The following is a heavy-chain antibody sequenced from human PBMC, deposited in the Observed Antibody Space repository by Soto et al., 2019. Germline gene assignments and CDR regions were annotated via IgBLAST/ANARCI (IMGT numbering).Heavy chain of an antibody. V-gene: IGHV3-15*01. D-gene: IGHD6-6*01. CDR1: GFTFSNAW. CDR2: IKSKTDGGTT. Sequence: GGSLRLSCAASGFTFSNAWLSWVRQAPGKGLEWVDRIKSKTDGGTTDYTAPVKGRFIISRDDSKNTLYLQMNSLITEDTAVYYCTTGSTSTKNYWGQGALVTVSS. J-gene: IGHJ4*02. CDR3: TTGSTSTKNY.